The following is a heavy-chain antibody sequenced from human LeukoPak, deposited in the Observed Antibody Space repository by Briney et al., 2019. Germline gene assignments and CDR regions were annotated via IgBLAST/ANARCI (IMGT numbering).Heavy chain of an antibody. J-gene: IGHJ4*02. CDR2: LYSDGNT. CDR3: ARGVEPLAANTLAY. Sequence: PGGSLRLSCAAPGFTVITNDMTWVRQAPGKGLEWVPVLYSDGNTKYADSVRGRFTISRDNSKNTLYLEMNSLSPDDTAVYYCARGVEPLAANTLAYWGQGTLVTVSS. V-gene: IGHV3-53*01. CDR1: GFTVITND. D-gene: IGHD1-14*01.